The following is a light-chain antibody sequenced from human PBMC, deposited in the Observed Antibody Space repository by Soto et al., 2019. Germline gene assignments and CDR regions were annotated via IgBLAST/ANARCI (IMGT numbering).Light chain of an antibody. Sequence: QSVLTQPPSASATPGQRVTISCSGSSSNIGSKTVNWYRQLPGTAPKLLIYSNNQRPSGVPDRLSGSKSGTSASLAISGLQSEDEADYYCAAWDDSLNDYVFGTGTKVTVL. CDR2: SNN. CDR3: AAWDDSLNDYV. J-gene: IGLJ1*01. V-gene: IGLV1-44*01. CDR1: SSNIGSKT.